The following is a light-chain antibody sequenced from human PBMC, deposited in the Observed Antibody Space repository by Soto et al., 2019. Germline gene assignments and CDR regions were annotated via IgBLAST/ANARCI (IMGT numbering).Light chain of an antibody. V-gene: IGLV2-8*01. Sequence: QSVLTQPPSASGSPGQSVTISCTGTSSDVGGYFYVSWYQQHPGKAPKLMIYEVTKRPSGVADRFSGSKSGNTASLTVSGLQAEDEDEYYCSSYAGSNNWVFGGGTKLTVL. CDR1: SSDVGGYFY. CDR3: SSYAGSNNWV. J-gene: IGLJ3*02. CDR2: EVT.